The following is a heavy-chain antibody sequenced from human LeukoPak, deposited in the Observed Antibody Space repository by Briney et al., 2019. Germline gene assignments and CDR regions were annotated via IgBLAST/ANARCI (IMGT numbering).Heavy chain of an antibody. V-gene: IGHV1-8*01. J-gene: IGHJ6*02. Sequence: ASVKVSCKASGYTFTSYDINWVRQATGQGLEWMGWMNPNSGSTGYAQKFQGRVTMTRNTSISTAYMELSSLRSEDTAVYYCARARGSGLHYYYYYGMDVWGQGTTVTVSS. CDR3: ARARGSGLHYYYYYGMDV. D-gene: IGHD3-10*01. CDR1: GYTFTSYD. CDR2: MNPNSGST.